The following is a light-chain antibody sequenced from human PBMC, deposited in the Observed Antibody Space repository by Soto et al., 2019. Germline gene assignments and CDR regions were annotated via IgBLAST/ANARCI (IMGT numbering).Light chain of an antibody. Sequence: DIQMTQSPPSLSASVGDRVILTCRASQSISTYLNWYQQKPGKAPKLLIHTASSLQSGLPSRFSGSGSGTDFTLTISSLQPEDFATYYCQQSYNTPHTFGQGTRLEIK. V-gene: IGKV1-39*01. J-gene: IGKJ5*01. CDR3: QQSYNTPHT. CDR2: TAS. CDR1: QSISTY.